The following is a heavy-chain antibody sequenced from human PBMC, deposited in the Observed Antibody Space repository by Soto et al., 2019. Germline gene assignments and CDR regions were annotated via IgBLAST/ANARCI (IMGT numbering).Heavy chain of an antibody. CDR1: GFTFSSYG. CDR3: ARDSVLEYGNWFDP. V-gene: IGHV3-30*03. D-gene: IGHD1-1*01. Sequence: QVQLVESGGGVVQPGRSLRLSCAASGFTFSSYGMHWVRQAPGKGLEWVAVISYDGSNKYYADSLKGRFTISRDNSRNTLLLQMNSLRAEDTAVYYCARDSVLEYGNWFDPWGQGTLVTVSS. J-gene: IGHJ5*02. CDR2: ISYDGSNK.